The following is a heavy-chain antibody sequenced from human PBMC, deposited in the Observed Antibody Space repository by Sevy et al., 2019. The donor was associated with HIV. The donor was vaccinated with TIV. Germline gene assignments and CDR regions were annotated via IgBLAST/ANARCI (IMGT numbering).Heavy chain of an antibody. CDR1: GFTFSSYA. CDR2: ISYDGSNK. J-gene: IGHJ6*02. V-gene: IGHV3-30*04. Sequence: WGSLRLSCAASGFTFSSYAMHWVRQAPGKGLEWVAVISYDGSNKYYADSVKGRFTISRDNSKNTLYLQMNSLRAEDTAVYYCAREMGEGYCSSTSCSHYYGMDVWGQGTTVTVSS. D-gene: IGHD2-2*01. CDR3: AREMGEGYCSSTSCSHYYGMDV.